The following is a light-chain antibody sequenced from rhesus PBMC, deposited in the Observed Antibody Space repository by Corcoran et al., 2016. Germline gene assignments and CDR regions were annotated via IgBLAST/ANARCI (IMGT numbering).Light chain of an antibody. CDR3: QQYNNRPYS. J-gene: IGKJ2*01. CDR1: QGIRTS. V-gene: IGKV1-22*01. CDR2: KAS. Sequence: DIQMTQSPPSLPASLGDTVTITCRASQGIRTSLAWYQQKPGKAPKVLIYKASSLQSGVPSRFSGTGSGTDFTLTISSLQSEDFATYYCQQYNNRPYSFGQGTKVEIK.